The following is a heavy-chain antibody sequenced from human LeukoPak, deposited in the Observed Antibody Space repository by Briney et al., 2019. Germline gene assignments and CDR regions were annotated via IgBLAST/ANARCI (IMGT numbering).Heavy chain of an antibody. J-gene: IGHJ4*02. V-gene: IGHV4-4*07. Sequence: SETLSLTCSFSGGSINNYYWSWIRQPAGKGLEWIGRIYTSGSTNYNPSLKSRVTISVDTSKNQFSLKLSSVTAADTAVYYCAREIGGYTYGYVPREVSYYFDYWGQGTLVTVSS. D-gene: IGHD5-18*01. CDR2: IYTSGST. CDR3: AREIGGYTYGYVPREVSYYFDY. CDR1: GGSINNYY.